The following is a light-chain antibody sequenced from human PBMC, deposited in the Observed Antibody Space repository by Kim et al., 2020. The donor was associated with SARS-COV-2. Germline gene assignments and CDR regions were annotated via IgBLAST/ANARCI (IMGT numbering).Light chain of an antibody. CDR2: GAS. J-gene: IGKJ5*01. CDR3: QQDYSLPIT. Sequence: SPGERATLSCRASQSVSNSYLSWYQQKPGQAPRLLVYGASTRATGIPARFSGSGSGTDFTLAISSLQPEDSAVYYCQQDYSLPITFGQGTRLEIK. CDR1: QSVSNSY. V-gene: IGKV3D-7*01.